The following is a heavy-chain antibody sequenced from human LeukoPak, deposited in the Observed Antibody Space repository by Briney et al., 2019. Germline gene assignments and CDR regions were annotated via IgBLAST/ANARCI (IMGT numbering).Heavy chain of an antibody. J-gene: IGHJ4*02. CDR2: IYYSGST. CDR1: GGSISSYY. V-gene: IGHV4-59*08. CDR3: ARYSSSSWYGGYFDY. D-gene: IGHD6-13*01. Sequence: SETLSLTCTVSGGSISSYYWSWIRQPPGKGLEWMGYIYYSGSTNYNPSLKSRVTISVDTSKNQFSLKLSSVTAADTAMYYCARYSSSSWYGGYFDYWGQGTLVTVSS.